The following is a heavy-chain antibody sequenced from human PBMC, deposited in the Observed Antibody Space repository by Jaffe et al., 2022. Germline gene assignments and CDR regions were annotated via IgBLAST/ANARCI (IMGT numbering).Heavy chain of an antibody. CDR3: AKDRVGYGDLPYWYFDL. CDR1: GFTFSSYA. D-gene: IGHD4-17*01. Sequence: EVQLLESGGGLVQPGGSLRLSCAASGFTFSSYAMSWVRQAPGKGLEWVSAISGSGGSTYYADSVKGRFTISRDNSKNTLYLQMNSLRAEDTAVYYCAKDRVGYGDLPYWYFDLWGRGTLVTVSS. CDR2: ISGSGGST. J-gene: IGHJ2*01. V-gene: IGHV3-23*01.